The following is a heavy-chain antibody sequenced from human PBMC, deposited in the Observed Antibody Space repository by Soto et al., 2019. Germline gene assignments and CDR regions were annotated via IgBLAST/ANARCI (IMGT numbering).Heavy chain of an antibody. Sequence: EVYLVESGGGLVKPGGSLRLSCAASGFIFSSYTMNWVRQAPGKGLEWVSSISSDSVYISYADSVQGRFTISRDNARNSLYLQMNSLRAEDTAVYYCATRFYDASSRGAFDFWGQGTMVTVSS. CDR3: ATRFYDASSRGAFDF. V-gene: IGHV3-21*01. J-gene: IGHJ3*01. D-gene: IGHD2-2*01. CDR1: GFIFSSYT. CDR2: ISSDSVYI.